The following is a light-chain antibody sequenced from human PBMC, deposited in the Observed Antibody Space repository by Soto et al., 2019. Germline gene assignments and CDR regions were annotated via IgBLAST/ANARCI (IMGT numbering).Light chain of an antibody. J-gene: IGKJ1*01. V-gene: IGKV1-5*01. CDR1: QSVGSW. Sequence: DIQLTQSPSTLSASVGDRVSITCWASQSVGSWLAWHHKKPGKAPKLLIFDGTYLESGVPSRFSGSGSGTEFTLTINDLQPDDSATYYCQQYESHSEAFGQGTKVEVK. CDR3: QQYESHSEA. CDR2: DGT.